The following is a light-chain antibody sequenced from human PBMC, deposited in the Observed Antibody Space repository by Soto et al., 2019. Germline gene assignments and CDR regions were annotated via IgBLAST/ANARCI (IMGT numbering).Light chain of an antibody. CDR3: SSYTSSSTRGV. V-gene: IGLV2-14*01. Sequence: QSALTQPTSVSGSPGQSITISCTGTSSDVGGYNYVSWYQQHPGKAPKHMIYDVSNRPSGVSNRFSGSKSGNTASLTISGLQAEDEADYYCSSYTSSSTRGVFGTGTKLTVL. J-gene: IGLJ1*01. CDR2: DVS. CDR1: SSDVGGYNY.